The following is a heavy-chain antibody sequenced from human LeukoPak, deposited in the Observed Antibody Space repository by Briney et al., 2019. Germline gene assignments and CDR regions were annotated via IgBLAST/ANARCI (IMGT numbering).Heavy chain of an antibody. CDR1: GYTFTSNY. Sequence: ASVKVSCKASGYTFTSNYIHWVRQAPGQGLEWKGMIYPRDGSTSYAQKFQGRVTVTRDTSTSTVHMELSGLRSEDTAVYYCARDQEGFDYWGQGTLVTVSS. CDR3: ARDQEGFDY. V-gene: IGHV1-46*01. CDR2: IYPRDGST. J-gene: IGHJ4*02.